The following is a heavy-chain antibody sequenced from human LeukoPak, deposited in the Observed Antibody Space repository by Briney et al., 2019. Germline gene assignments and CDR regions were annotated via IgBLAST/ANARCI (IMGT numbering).Heavy chain of an antibody. CDR3: ARGSVTSDYDSGGYYYYMDV. CDR2: MNPNSGNT. CDR1: GYTFTSYD. J-gene: IGHJ6*03. D-gene: IGHD3-22*01. V-gene: IGHV1-8*01. Sequence: GASVKVSCKASGYTFTSYDINWVRQATGQGLEWMGWMNPNSGNTGYAQKFQGRVTMTRNTSISTAYMELSSLRSEDTAVYYCARGSVTSDYDSGGYYYYMDVWGKGTTVTVSS.